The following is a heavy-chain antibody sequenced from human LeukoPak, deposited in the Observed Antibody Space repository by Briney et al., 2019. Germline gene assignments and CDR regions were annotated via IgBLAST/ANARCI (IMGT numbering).Heavy chain of an antibody. CDR1: GGTFTSCG. J-gene: IGHJ3*02. CDR2: IIPIFGTA. D-gene: IGHD3-16*01. V-gene: IGHV1-69*01. CDR3: ARVHNGWGDAFDI. Sequence: SVKLSCKGAGGTFTSCGISWVRQAPGQGLEWMGGIIPIFGTANYAQKFKGRVTITADESTSTAYMELSSLRSEDTAVYYCARVHNGWGDAFDIWGQGTMVTVSS.